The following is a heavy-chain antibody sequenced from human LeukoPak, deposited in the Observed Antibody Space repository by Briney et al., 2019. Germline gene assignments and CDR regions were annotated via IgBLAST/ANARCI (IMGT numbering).Heavy chain of an antibody. J-gene: IGHJ4*02. Sequence: GGSLRLSCAASGFTFSSYSMNWVRQAPGKGLECVSSISSSSSIYYADSVKGRFTISRDDAKNSLYLQMNSLRAEDTAVYYCASPRTYDILTGYYSPIGYWGQGTLVTVSS. CDR2: ISSSSSI. CDR1: GFTFSSYS. CDR3: ASPRTYDILTGYYSPIGY. D-gene: IGHD3-9*01. V-gene: IGHV3-21*01.